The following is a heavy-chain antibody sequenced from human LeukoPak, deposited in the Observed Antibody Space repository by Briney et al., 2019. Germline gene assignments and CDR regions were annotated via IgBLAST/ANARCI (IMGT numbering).Heavy chain of an antibody. J-gene: IGHJ4*02. Sequence: ASVKVSCKASGYTFTSYAMHWVRQAPGQRLEWMGWINAGNGNTKYSQKFQGRVTMTEDTSTDTAYMELSSLRSEDTAVYYCATWEIVAAWGQGTPVTVSS. CDR2: INAGNGNT. CDR1: GYTFTSYA. D-gene: IGHD5-12*01. CDR3: ATWEIVAA. V-gene: IGHV1-3*01.